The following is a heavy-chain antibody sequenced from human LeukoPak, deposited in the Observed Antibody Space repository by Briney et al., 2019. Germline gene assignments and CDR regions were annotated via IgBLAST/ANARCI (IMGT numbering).Heavy chain of an antibody. CDR2: IYYSGST. Sequence: SETLSLTCTVSGGSISSGNYYWSWIRQHPGKGLEWIGYIYYSGSTYYNPFLESRLTISVDPSKSQFSLRLSSVTAADTAVYYCARVSGYDYFDYWGQGTLVAVSS. D-gene: IGHD5-12*01. V-gene: IGHV4-30-4*01. CDR3: ARVSGYDYFDY. CDR1: GGSISSGNYY. J-gene: IGHJ4*02.